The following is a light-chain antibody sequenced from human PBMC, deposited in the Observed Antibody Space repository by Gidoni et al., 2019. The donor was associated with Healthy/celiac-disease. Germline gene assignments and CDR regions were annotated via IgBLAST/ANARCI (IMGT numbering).Light chain of an antibody. Sequence: DIQMTQSPSSLSASVGDSVTITCRASQSISSYLNWYQQKPGKASKLLIYAASSLQSGVPSRFSGSGCGTDVTLTISSMQPEDFATYYCQQSYSTPRITFXHXTKVDIK. V-gene: IGKV1-39*01. CDR2: AAS. J-gene: IGKJ3*01. CDR1: QSISSY. CDR3: QQSYSTPRIT.